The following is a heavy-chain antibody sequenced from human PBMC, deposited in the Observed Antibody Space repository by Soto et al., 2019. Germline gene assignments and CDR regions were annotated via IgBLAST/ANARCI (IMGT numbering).Heavy chain of an antibody. CDR2: ITPMGGST. D-gene: IGHD5-18*01. CDR1: GYTFTSYY. J-gene: IGHJ3*02. CDR3: ARTSGYSYGPSDAFDI. V-gene: IGHV1-46*01. Sequence: GASVKVSCKAPGYTFTSYYMHWVRQAPGQGLEWMGIITPMGGSTSYAQKFQGRVTMTRDTSTSTVYMELSSLRSEDTAVYYCARTSGYSYGPSDAFDIWGQGTMVTVSS.